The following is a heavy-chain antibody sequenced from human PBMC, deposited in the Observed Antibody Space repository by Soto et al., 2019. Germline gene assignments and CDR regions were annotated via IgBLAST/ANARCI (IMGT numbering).Heavy chain of an antibody. V-gene: IGHV3-23*01. CDR1: GFTFSSYA. J-gene: IGHJ4*02. Sequence: PGGSLRLSCAASGFTFSSYAMSWVRQAPGKGLEWVSAISGSGGSTHYADSVKGRFTISRDNSKNTLYLQMNSLRAEDTAVYYCLPYYYGSGSYTVTRWGQGTLVTVSS. D-gene: IGHD3-10*01. CDR3: LPYYYGSGSYTVTR. CDR2: ISGSGGST.